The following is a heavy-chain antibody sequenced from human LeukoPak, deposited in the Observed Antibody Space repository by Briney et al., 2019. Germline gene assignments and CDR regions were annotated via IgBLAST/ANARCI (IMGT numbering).Heavy chain of an antibody. CDR1: GFTVSSNH. J-gene: IGHJ6*02. Sequence: GGSLRLSCAASGFTVSSNHMSWVRQAPGKGLEWVSVIYSGGSTYYADSVKGRFTISRDNSKNTLYLQMNSLRAEDTAVYYCARDRGGLLWSGYYYYGMDVWGQGTTVTVSS. D-gene: IGHD3-10*01. CDR2: IYSGGST. V-gene: IGHV3-66*01. CDR3: ARDRGGLLWSGYYYYGMDV.